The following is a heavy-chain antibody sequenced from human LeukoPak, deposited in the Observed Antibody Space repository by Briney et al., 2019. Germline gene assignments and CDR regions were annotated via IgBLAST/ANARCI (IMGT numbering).Heavy chain of an antibody. V-gene: IGHV5-51*01. D-gene: IGHD3-10*01. J-gene: IGHJ6*02. CDR1: GYKFTSYW. CDR3: AKLLEVNYYHGMDV. Sequence: GESLKISCKGSGYKFTSYWIGWVRQMPGKGLEWMGIIYPGDSDTRYSPSFQGQVSISADKSISTAYLQWSSVKASDTAIYYCAKLLEVNYYHGMDVWGQGTTVTVSS. CDR2: IYPGDSDT.